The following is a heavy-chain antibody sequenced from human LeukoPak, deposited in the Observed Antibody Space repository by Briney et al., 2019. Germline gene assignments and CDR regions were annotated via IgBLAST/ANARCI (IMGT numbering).Heavy chain of an antibody. J-gene: IGHJ4*02. CDR2: ISDTGNT. D-gene: IGHD2-15*01. CDR3: AKAPVTTCRGAFCYPFDY. CDR1: GFTFSGYG. V-gene: IGHV3-23*01. Sequence: GGSLRLSCAASGFTFSGYGMHWVRQAPGKGLEWVSAISDTGNTYHADSVKGRFTISRDSSKNTLFLQMNRLRPEDAAVYYCAKAPVTTCRGAFCYPFDYWGLGTLVTVSS.